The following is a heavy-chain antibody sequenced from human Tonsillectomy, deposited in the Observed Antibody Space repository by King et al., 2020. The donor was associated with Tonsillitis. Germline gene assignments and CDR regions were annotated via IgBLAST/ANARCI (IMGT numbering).Heavy chain of an antibody. CDR3: TTTRRVTAASTGGDFDN. CDR1: GFTFSDAW. CDR2: IKSKTDGETT. J-gene: IGHJ4*02. D-gene: IGHD6-13*01. V-gene: IGHV3-15*01. Sequence: QLVQSGGGLVKPGGSLRLSCAASGFTFSDAWMSWVRQAPGKGLEWVGRIKSKTDGETTDYIAPVRGRFAVSRDDARNSLYLQMNSLQTEDTAVYYCTTTRRVTAASTGGDFDNWGQGTQVTVSS.